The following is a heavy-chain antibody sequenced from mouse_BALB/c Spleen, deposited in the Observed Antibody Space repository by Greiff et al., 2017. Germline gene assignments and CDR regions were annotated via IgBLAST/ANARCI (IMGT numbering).Heavy chain of an antibody. D-gene: IGHD1-1*01. CDR3: ATLHYYGSSPFAY. V-gene: IGHV2-6-7*01. J-gene: IGHJ3*01. Sequence: VKLQESGPGLVAPSQSLSITCTVSGFSLTGYGVNWVRQPPGKGLEWLGMIWGDGSTDYNSALKSRLSISKDNSKSQVFLKMNSLQTDDTARYYCATLHYYGSSPFAYWGQGTLVTVSA. CDR2: IWGDGST. CDR1: GFSLTGYG.